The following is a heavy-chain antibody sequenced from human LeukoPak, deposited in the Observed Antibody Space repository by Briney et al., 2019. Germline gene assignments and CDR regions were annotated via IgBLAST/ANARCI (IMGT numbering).Heavy chain of an antibody. CDR2: INPSGGST. CDR3: ARDGRGISVDY. J-gene: IGHJ4*02. V-gene: IGHV1-46*01. Sequence: ASVKVSCKASGYTFTSYYMHWVRQAPGQGLEGMGIINPSGGSTSYAQKLQGRVTMTTDTSTSTAYMELRSLRSDDTAVYYCARDGRGISVDYWGQGTLVTVSS. D-gene: IGHD1-20*01. CDR1: GYTFTSYY.